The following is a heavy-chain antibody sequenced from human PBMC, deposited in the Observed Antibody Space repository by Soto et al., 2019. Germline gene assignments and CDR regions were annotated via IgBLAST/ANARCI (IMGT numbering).Heavy chain of an antibody. CDR1: CGSISSGVYY. CDR2: IYYSGST. Sequence: SETLSLTCTISCGSISSGVYYLSWILPHPGKGLEWIGYIYYSGSTYYNPSLKSRVTISVDTSKNQFSLKLSSVTAVDTAVYYCARGPMIEVAFDIWGQGTMVTVS. V-gene: IGHV4-31*03. D-gene: IGHD3-22*01. CDR3: ARGPMIEVAFDI. J-gene: IGHJ3*02.